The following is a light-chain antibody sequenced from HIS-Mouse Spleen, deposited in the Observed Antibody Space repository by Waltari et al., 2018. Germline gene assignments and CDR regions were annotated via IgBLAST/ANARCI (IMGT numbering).Light chain of an antibody. CDR3: NSRDSSGNHVV. CDR2: GKN. J-gene: IGLJ2*01. V-gene: IGLV3-19*01. CDR1: SLRSYY. Sequence: SSELTQDPAVSVALGQTVRITCQGDSLRSYYASWYKQKPGQATVLVIYGKNNRPSGIPERFSGSSSGNTASLTITGAQAEDEADYYCNSRDSSGNHVVFGGGTKLTVL.